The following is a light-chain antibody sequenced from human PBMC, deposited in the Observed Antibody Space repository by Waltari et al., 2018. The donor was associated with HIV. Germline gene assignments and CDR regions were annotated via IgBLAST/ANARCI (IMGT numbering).Light chain of an antibody. J-gene: IGLJ3*02. V-gene: IGLV1-51*01. CDR1: SSTIWRHY. CDR3: GTWDSSLGGWV. CDR2: DNT. Sequence: QSVLTQPPSVSAAPGQKVTIACSGSSSTIWRHYVSLYQPLPGASPKLLIYDNTERPSGIPDRFSGSKSGTSATLGITGLQTGDEADYYCGTWDSSLGGWVFGGGTKLAVL.